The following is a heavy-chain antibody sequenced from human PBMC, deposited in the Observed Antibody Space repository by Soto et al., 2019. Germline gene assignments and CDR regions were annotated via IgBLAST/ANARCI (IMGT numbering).Heavy chain of an antibody. J-gene: IGHJ3*01. CDR1: GYTFTAYW. CDR2: IDPGYSDT. V-gene: IGHV5-51*01. CDR3: ARGGYSGNSKDPFYL. Sequence: PGESLKISCKGSGYTFTAYWIGWVRQMPGKGLEWMGIIDPGYSDTRYSPSFQGQVTISADKSISTAYLQWSSLKASDTAMFYCARGGYSGNSKDPFYLWGPGTMVTVSS. D-gene: IGHD6-25*01.